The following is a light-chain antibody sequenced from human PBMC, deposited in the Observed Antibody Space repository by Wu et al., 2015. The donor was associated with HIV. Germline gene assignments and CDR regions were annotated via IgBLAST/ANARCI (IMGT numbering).Light chain of an antibody. CDR3: QQRSNWPYT. Sequence: DIVLTQSPATLSLSPGGRATLSCRASQRVSTFVAWYQHRPGQAPRLVIYGASNRATGISARFSGSGSETDFTLTISSLEPEDFAVYYCQQRSNWPYTFGQGTKVEIK. CDR2: GAS. J-gene: IGKJ2*01. V-gene: IGKV3-11*01. CDR1: QRVSTF.